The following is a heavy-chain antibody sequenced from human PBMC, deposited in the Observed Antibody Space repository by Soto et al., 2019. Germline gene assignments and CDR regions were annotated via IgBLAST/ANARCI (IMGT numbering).Heavy chain of an antibody. Sequence: QVQLVQSGAAVKKPGSSVKVSCTASGGTFSSYAISWVRQAPGQGLEWMGGIIPIFGTANYAQKFQGRVTITADESTSTAYMELSSLRSEDTAVYYCARARFGAITPLDLCYGMDVWGQGTTVTVSS. CDR2: IIPIFGTA. CDR3: ARARFGAITPLDLCYGMDV. V-gene: IGHV1-69*01. CDR1: GGTFSSYA. J-gene: IGHJ6*02. D-gene: IGHD3-16*01.